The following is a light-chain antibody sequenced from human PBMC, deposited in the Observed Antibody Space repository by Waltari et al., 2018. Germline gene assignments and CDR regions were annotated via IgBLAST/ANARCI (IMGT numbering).Light chain of an antibody. CDR3: QQYHNWRT. J-gene: IGKJ1*01. V-gene: IGKV3-15*01. Sequence: EILLTQSPDTLSVSPGARATLSCRASQTVKNNLAWYQQKPGQAPRLLIYAASTRATGVPVRFSDSGSGTEFTLSINSLQSEDVAVYYCQQYHNWRTFGLGTKVEVK. CDR1: QTVKNN. CDR2: AAS.